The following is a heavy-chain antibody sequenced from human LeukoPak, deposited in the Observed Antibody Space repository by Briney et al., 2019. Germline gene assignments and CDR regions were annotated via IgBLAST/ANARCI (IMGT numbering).Heavy chain of an antibody. V-gene: IGHV4-31*03. CDR1: GGSISSGGYY. Sequence: NPSETLSLTCTVSGGSISSGGYYWSWIRQPPGKRLEWIGYIYYSGSTYYNPSLNSRVTISVDTSKNQFSLKLSSVTAADTAVYYCARETRIVVVPAAERPYYYYYMDVWGKGTTVTVSS. J-gene: IGHJ6*03. D-gene: IGHD2-2*01. CDR2: IYYSGST. CDR3: ARETRIVVVPAAERPYYYYYMDV.